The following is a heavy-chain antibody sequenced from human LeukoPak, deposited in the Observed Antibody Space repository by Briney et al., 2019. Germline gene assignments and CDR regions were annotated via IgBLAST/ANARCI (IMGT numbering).Heavy chain of an antibody. Sequence: PSETLSLTCTVSGYSISSGYYWGWIRQPPGKGLEWIGNIYYSGNTYYNSSLKSRVTISVDTSKNHSYLRLTSVTAADTAVYYCARDFWSDHSWFDPWGQGTLVTVSS. V-gene: IGHV4-38-2*02. J-gene: IGHJ5*02. CDR1: GYSISSGYY. D-gene: IGHD3-3*01. CDR2: IYYSGNT. CDR3: ARDFWSDHSWFDP.